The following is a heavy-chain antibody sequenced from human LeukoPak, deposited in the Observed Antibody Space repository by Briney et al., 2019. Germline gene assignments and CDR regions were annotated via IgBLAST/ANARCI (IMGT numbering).Heavy chain of an antibody. J-gene: IGHJ4*02. CDR2: ISAYNGNT. Sequence: VASVKVSCKASGYTFTSYGISWVRQAPGQGLEWMGWISAYNGNTNYARKLQGRVTMTTDTSTSTAYMELRSLRSDDTAVYYCARDMGRGYSYGLPPDYWGQGTLVTVSS. V-gene: IGHV1-18*01. CDR1: GYTFTSYG. CDR3: ARDMGRGYSYGLPPDY. D-gene: IGHD5-18*01.